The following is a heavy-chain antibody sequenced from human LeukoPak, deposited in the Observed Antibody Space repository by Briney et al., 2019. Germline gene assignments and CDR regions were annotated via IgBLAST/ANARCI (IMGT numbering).Heavy chain of an antibody. J-gene: IGHJ4*02. Sequence: GGSLRLSCAAAGFTFSSYAMSGVRQAPGKGLEWVSAISGSGGSTYYADSVKGRFTISRDNSKNTLYLQMNSLRAEDTAVYYCAKSVAVAGDPSFDYWGQGTLVTVSS. CDR2: ISGSGGST. CDR1: GFTFSSYA. CDR3: AKSVAVAGDPSFDY. V-gene: IGHV3-23*01. D-gene: IGHD6-19*01.